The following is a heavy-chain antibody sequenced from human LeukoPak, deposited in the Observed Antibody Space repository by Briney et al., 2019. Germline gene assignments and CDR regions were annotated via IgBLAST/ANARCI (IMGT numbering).Heavy chain of an antibody. CDR2: INTNTGNP. CDR1: GYTFTSYA. D-gene: IGHD5-24*01. Sequence: ASVKVSCKASGYTFTSYAMNWVRQAPGQGPEWMGWINTNTGNPTYAQGFTGRFVFSLDTSVSTAYLQISSLKAEDTAVYYCARDEGDGYNLGIDYWGQGTLVTVSS. J-gene: IGHJ4*02. V-gene: IGHV7-4-1*02. CDR3: ARDEGDGYNLGIDY.